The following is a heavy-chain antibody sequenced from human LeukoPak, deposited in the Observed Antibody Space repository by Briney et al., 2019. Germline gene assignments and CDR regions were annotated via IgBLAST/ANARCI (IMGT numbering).Heavy chain of an antibody. D-gene: IGHD2-15*01. Sequence: ASVKVSCKASGYTFTGYYMHWVRQAPGQGLEWMGRINPNSGGTNYAQKFQGRVTMIRDTSISTAYMELSRLRSDDTAVYYCARANCSGGSCYSVGDYWGQGTLVTVSS. CDR1: GYTFTGYY. CDR2: INPNSGGT. J-gene: IGHJ4*02. V-gene: IGHV1-2*06. CDR3: ARANCSGGSCYSVGDY.